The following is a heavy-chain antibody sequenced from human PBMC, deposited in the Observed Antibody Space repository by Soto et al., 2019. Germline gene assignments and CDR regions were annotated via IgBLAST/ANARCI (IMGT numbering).Heavy chain of an antibody. D-gene: IGHD5-12*01. CDR1: GFTFSSYG. CDR3: AKKGDGYNL. J-gene: IGHJ4*02. Sequence: GGSLRLSCAASGFTFSSYGMHWVRQAPGKGLEWVAVISYDGSNKYYADSVKGRFTISRDNSKNTLYLQMNSLRAGDTAVYYCAKKGDGYNLWGQGTLVTVSS. V-gene: IGHV3-30*18. CDR2: ISYDGSNK.